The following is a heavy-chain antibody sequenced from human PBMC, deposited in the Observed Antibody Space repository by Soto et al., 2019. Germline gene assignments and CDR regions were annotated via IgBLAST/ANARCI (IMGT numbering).Heavy chain of an antibody. CDR3: ARDEQQWRGFDS. CDR1: GGSISSYF. V-gene: IGHV4-4*07. J-gene: IGHJ4*02. D-gene: IGHD6-19*01. CDR2: IYSSGST. Sequence: SETLSLTCIVSGGSISSYFWTWIRQPAGKGLEWIGRIYSSGSTNHNPSLKSRVTMSVDTSKNQFSLKLSSVTAADTAVYYCARDEQQWRGFDSWGQGTLVTVSS.